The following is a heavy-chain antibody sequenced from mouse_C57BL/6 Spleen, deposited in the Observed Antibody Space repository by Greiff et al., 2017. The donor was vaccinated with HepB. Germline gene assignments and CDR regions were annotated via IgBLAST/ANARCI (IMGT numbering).Heavy chain of an antibody. V-gene: IGHV1-82*01. CDR3: ARRSTYEGYFDY. CDR1: GYAFSSSW. D-gene: IGHD5-1*01. CDR2: IYPGDGDT. J-gene: IGHJ2*01. Sequence: VQLQQSGPELVKPGASVKISCKASGYAFSSSWMNWVKQRPGKGLEWIGRIYPGDGDTNYNGKFKGKATLTADKSSSTAYMQLSSLTSEDSAVYCSARRSTYEGYFDYWGQGTTLTVSS.